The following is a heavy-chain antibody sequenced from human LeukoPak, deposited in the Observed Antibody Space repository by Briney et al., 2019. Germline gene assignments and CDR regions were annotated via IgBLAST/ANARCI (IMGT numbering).Heavy chain of an antibody. V-gene: IGHV4-59*01. CDR3: ARGYSSANWFDP. Sequence: PSETLSLTCTVSGGSISSYYWSWIRQPPGKGPEWIGYNYYSGSTNYNPSLKSRVTISVDTSKNQFSLKLSSVTAADTAVYYCARGYSSANWFDPWGQGTLVTVSS. CDR2: NYYSGST. CDR1: GGSISSYY. J-gene: IGHJ5*02. D-gene: IGHD6-25*01.